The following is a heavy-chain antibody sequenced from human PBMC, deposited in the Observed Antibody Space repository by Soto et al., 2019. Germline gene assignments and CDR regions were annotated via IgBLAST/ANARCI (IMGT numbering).Heavy chain of an antibody. Sequence: EVQLVESGGGSVQPGGSLRLSCAASGFTFSSYWMHWVRQAPGKGLVWVSRINSAGSTTTYADSVRGRFSISRDNAKNTLFLQMNSLRAEDTAVYYCARLYCSASSCYSVGAFDIRGQGTMVTVSS. D-gene: IGHD2-15*01. CDR3: ARLYCSASSCYSVGAFDI. CDR2: INSAGSTT. J-gene: IGHJ3*02. V-gene: IGHV3-74*01. CDR1: GFTFSSYW.